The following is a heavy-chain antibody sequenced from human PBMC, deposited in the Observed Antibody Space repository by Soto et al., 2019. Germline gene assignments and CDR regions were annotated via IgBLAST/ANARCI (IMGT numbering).Heavy chain of an antibody. CDR2: ISAYNGNT. CDR1: GYTFPSYG. CDR3: AVALTTAYYYYGMDV. Sequence: ASVKVSCKASGYTFPSYGISWVRQAPGQGLEWMGWISAYNGNTNYAQKLQGRVTMTTDTSTSTAYMELRSLRSDDTAVYYCAVALTTAYYYYGMDVWGQGTTVTVSS. D-gene: IGHD4-17*01. V-gene: IGHV1-18*01. J-gene: IGHJ6*02.